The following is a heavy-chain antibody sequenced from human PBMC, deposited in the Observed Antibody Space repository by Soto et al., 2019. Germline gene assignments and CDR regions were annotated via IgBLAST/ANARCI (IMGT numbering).Heavy chain of an antibody. Sequence: QVQLVQSGAEMQQPGASVRVSCKASGGTFSKYAFSWVRQAPGQGLEWLGGTIPMFGTPNYAQKFQGRVDISADESTATVYMELSRLRSEDTAVYFCARPLRDRNYYYGMAVWGQGTTVTVSS. CDR2: TIPMFGTP. CDR3: ARPLRDRNYYYGMAV. V-gene: IGHV1-69*01. J-gene: IGHJ6*02. CDR1: GGTFSKYA. D-gene: IGHD3-22*01.